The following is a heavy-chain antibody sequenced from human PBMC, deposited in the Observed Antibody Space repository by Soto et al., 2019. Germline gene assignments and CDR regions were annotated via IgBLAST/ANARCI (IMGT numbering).Heavy chain of an antibody. Sequence: QVQLVQSGAEVKKPGSSVKVSCKASGGTFSSYAISWVRQAPGQGLEWMGGIIPIFGTANYAQKFQGRVTITADESTSTAYMELSSLRSENTAVYYCARKYYDSSGSGPTRFDPWGQGTLVTVSS. CDR3: ARKYYDSSGSGPTRFDP. J-gene: IGHJ5*02. V-gene: IGHV1-69*01. CDR2: IIPIFGTA. D-gene: IGHD3-22*01. CDR1: GGTFSSYA.